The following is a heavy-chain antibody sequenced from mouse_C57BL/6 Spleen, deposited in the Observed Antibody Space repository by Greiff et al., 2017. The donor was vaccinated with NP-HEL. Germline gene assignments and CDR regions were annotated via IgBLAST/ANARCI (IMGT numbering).Heavy chain of an antibody. Sequence: VQLQQSGAELVRPGSSVKLSCKASGYTFTSYWMDWVKQRPGQGLEWIGNIYPSDSETHYNQKFKDKATLTVDKSSSTAYMQLSSLTSEDSAVYYCAREGLDYAMDYWGQGTSVTVSS. CDR3: AREGLDYAMDY. J-gene: IGHJ4*01. CDR1: GYTFTSYW. CDR2: IYPSDSET. V-gene: IGHV1-61*01. D-gene: IGHD2-4*01.